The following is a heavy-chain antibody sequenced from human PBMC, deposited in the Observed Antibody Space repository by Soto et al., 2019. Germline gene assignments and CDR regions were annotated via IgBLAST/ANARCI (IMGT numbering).Heavy chain of an antibody. V-gene: IGHV3-7*01. CDR2: IKQDGSEK. CDR1: GFTFSSYW. D-gene: IGHD3-3*01. CDR3: ASAIYDLGSCYYHYFQDV. Sequence: GGCLRLSCAASGFTFSSYWMSWVRQAAVKGLEWVANIKQDGSEKYYVDSVKGRFTISRDNAKNSLYLQMNSLRAEDTAVYYCASAIYDLGSCYYHYFQDVWSKRTTVIVSS. J-gene: IGHJ6*03.